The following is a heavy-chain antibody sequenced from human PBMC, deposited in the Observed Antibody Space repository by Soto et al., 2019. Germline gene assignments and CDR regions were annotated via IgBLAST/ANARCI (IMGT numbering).Heavy chain of an antibody. CDR1: GYTFTGNY. D-gene: IGHD1-26*01. Sequence: QVQLVQSGAEVKKPGASVKVSCEATGYTFTGNYLHWVRQAPGQGLEWMGWIHPHSGATKYAQKCQGWVTMTRDTSIRTAYLDLSSLKSTDTAVYYCVIEGVGPPYGWFDPWGQGNLVTVSS. CDR2: IHPHSGAT. V-gene: IGHV1-2*04. CDR3: VIEGVGPPYGWFDP. J-gene: IGHJ5*02.